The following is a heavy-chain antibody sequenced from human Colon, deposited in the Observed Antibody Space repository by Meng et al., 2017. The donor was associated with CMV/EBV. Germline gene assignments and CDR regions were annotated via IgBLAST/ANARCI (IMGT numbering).Heavy chain of an antibody. CDR1: NGSIRSSGYY. CDR2: MYYSGST. J-gene: IGHJ6*02. CDR3: ARRATYSDRWEGALMDV. D-gene: IGHD1-26*01. V-gene: IGHV4-39*07. Sequence: SETLSLTCTVSNGSIRSSGYYWAWIRQPPGKGREWIGSMYYSGSTYYNPSLKSRVTISVDKSISAAYLQWSSLRASDTAIYYCARRATYSDRWEGALMDVWGQGTTVTVSS.